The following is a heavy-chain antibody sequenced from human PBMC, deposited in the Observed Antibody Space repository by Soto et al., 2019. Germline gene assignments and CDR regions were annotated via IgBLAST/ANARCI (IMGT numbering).Heavy chain of an antibody. CDR1: GFTFSSYW. J-gene: IGHJ3*02. Sequence: GGSLRLSCAASGFTFSSYWMSWVRQAPGKGLEWVANIKQVGSEKYYVDSVKGRFTISRDNAKNSLYLQMNSLRAEDTAVYYCARVNWNYQGAFDIWGQGTMVTVSS. CDR2: IKQVGSEK. D-gene: IGHD1-7*01. CDR3: ARVNWNYQGAFDI. V-gene: IGHV3-7*01.